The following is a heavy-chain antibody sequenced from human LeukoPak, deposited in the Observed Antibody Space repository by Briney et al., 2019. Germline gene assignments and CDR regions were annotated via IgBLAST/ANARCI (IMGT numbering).Heavy chain of an antibody. D-gene: IGHD3-3*01. CDR1: GFTFSSYA. V-gene: IGHV3-23*01. Sequence: GGSLRLSCAASGFTFSSYAMSWVRQAPGKGLEWVSAVSDGGGSTYHADSVKGRFTISRDNSKNTVHLQMNSLRAEDTAVYYCARADYDFWSGYSYYYMDVWGKGTTVTVSS. CDR2: VSDGGGST. J-gene: IGHJ6*03. CDR3: ARADYDFWSGYSYYYMDV.